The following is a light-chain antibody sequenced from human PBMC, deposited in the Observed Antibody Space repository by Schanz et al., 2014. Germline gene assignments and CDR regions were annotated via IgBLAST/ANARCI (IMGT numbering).Light chain of an antibody. V-gene: IGLV1-44*01. CDR3: ASWDDSLNARV. J-gene: IGLJ3*02. CDR1: TSNIGSNS. Sequence: QSALTQPPSTSGTPGQRVTISCSGSTSNIGSNSVNWYHHLPGTAPKLLIYSTYNRPSGVPDRFSGSKSGTSASLAISGLQSEDEADYYCASWDDSLNARVFGGGTKLTVL. CDR2: STY.